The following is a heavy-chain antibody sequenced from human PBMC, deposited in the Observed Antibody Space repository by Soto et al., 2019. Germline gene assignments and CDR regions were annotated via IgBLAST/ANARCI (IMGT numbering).Heavy chain of an antibody. CDR3: ATDSSGYYCYS. J-gene: IGHJ4*02. CDR1: GYTFTSYY. Sequence: QVQLVQSGAEVKKPGASVKVSCKASGYTFTSYYMHWVRQAPGQGLEWMGIINPSGGSTSYAQKFKGRVTMTRDTSTSTVYMELSSLRSEDTAVYYCATDSSGYYCYSWGQGTLVTVSS. CDR2: INPSGGST. D-gene: IGHD3-22*01. V-gene: IGHV1-46*01.